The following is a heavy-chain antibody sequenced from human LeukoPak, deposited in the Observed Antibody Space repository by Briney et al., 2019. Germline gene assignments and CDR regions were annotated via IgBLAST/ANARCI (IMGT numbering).Heavy chain of an antibody. CDR1: GYTFTGDY. CDR2: INPNSGGT. V-gene: IGHV1-2*02. D-gene: IGHD3-10*01. Sequence: EASVKVSCKASGYTFTGDYMYWVRQAPGQGLEWMGWINPNSGGTNYAQKFQGRVTMTRDTSISTAYMELSRLISDDTAVYYCARDSRFGEYHFDYWGQGTLVTVSS. J-gene: IGHJ4*02. CDR3: ARDSRFGEYHFDY.